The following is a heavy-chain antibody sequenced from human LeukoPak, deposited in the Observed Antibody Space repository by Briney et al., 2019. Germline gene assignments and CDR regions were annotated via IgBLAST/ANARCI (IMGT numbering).Heavy chain of an antibody. J-gene: IGHJ4*02. Sequence: PSETLSLTCSVSGGSISGYYWSWIRQPPGKGLEWIGYIYYSGSTNYNPSLKSRVTISVDTSKNQFYLKLSSVTAADTAVYYRARGGSYRSFDYWGQGTLVTVSS. CDR2: IYYSGST. V-gene: IGHV4-59*01. CDR3: ARGGSYRSFDY. CDR1: GGSISGYY. D-gene: IGHD3-16*02.